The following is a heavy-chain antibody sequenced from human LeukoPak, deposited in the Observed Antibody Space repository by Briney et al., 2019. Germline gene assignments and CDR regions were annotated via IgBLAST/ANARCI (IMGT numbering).Heavy chain of an antibody. Sequence: GGSLRLSCAASGFTVSSNYMSWVRQAPGKGLEWVSVIYSGGSTYHADSVKGRFTISRDNSKNTLYLQMNSLRAEDTAVYYCASPSGVVVAYDAFDIWGRGTMVTVSS. CDR1: GFTVSSNY. V-gene: IGHV3-66*01. J-gene: IGHJ3*02. D-gene: IGHD2-21*01. CDR3: ASPSGVVVAYDAFDI. CDR2: IYSGGST.